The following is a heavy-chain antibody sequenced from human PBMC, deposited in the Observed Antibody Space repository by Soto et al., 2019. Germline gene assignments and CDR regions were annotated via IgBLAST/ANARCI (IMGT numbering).Heavy chain of an antibody. Sequence: GESLKISCKGSGYSFTSYWIGWVRQMPGKGLEWMGIIYPGDSDTRYSPSFQGQVTISADKSISTAYLQWSSLKASDTAMYYCARVGLPGYCSGGSCYYYYYMDVWGKGTTVTVSS. D-gene: IGHD2-15*01. CDR2: IYPGDSDT. CDR3: ARVGLPGYCSGGSCYYYYYMDV. CDR1: GYSFTSYW. V-gene: IGHV5-51*01. J-gene: IGHJ6*03.